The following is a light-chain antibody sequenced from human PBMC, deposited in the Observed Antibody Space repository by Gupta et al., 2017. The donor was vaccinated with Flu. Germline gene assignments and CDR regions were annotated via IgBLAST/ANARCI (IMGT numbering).Light chain of an antibody. CDR1: QSVSSN. Sequence: TLSVSPGERATLSCRASQSVSSNLAWYQQKPGQAPRLLIYGASTRATGIPARFSGSGSGTEFTLTISSLQSEDFAVYYCQQYNNWPPLTFGGGTKVEIK. J-gene: IGKJ4*01. CDR3: QQYNNWPPLT. CDR2: GAS. V-gene: IGKV3-15*01.